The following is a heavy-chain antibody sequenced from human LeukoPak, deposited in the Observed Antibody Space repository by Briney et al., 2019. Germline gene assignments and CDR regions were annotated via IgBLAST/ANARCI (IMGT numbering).Heavy chain of an antibody. CDR1: GGSISSYY. CDR3: AGIRYCSGGSCFPKYFQH. Sequence: PSETLSLTCTVSGGSISSYYWSWIRQPPGKGLERIGYVYYSGSTNYNPSLKSRVTMSVATSKNQFSLKLSSVTAADTSFQAEAGIRYCSGGSCFPKYFQHWGQGTLVTVSS. CDR2: VYYSGST. D-gene: IGHD2-15*01. V-gene: IGHV4-59*08. J-gene: IGHJ1*01.